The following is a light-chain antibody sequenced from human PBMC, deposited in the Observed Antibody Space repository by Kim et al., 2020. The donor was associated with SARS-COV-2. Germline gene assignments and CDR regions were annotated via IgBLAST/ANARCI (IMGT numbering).Light chain of an antibody. Sequence: EIVLTQSPGTLSLSPGERATLSCRASQSVTSSYLAWYQQKPGQAPRLLIYGASSRATAIPDRFSASGSGTDFTLIISRLEPEDFAVYYCQQYGNSPHTFGQGTKVDIK. CDR1: QSVTSSY. CDR2: GAS. V-gene: IGKV3-20*01. J-gene: IGKJ2*01. CDR3: QQYGNSPHT.